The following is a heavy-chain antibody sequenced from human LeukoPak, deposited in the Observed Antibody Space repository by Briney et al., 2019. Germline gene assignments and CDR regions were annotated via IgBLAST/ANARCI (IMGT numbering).Heavy chain of an antibody. V-gene: IGHV4-34*01. CDR2: INHSGST. D-gene: IGHD6-19*01. Sequence: SETLSLTCAVYGGSFSGYYWSWIRQPPGKGLEWIGEINHSGSTNYNPSLKSRVTKSVDTSKNQFSLKLSSVTAADTAVYYCARLPAVAGTRLPHWGQGTLVTVSS. CDR3: ARLPAVAGTRLPH. CDR1: GGSFSGYY. J-gene: IGHJ4*02.